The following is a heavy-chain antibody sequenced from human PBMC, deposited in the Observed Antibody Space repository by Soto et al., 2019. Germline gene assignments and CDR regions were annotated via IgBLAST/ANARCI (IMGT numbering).Heavy chain of an antibody. Sequence: SETLSLTCTVSGGSLSSYYWSWIRQPPGKGLEWIGYIYYSGSTNYNPSLKSRVTISVDTSKNQFSLKLSSVTAADTAVYYCARAYSGTPKGLFDYWGQGTLVTVSS. J-gene: IGHJ4*02. V-gene: IGHV4-59*01. CDR3: ARAYSGTPKGLFDY. D-gene: IGHD1-26*01. CDR1: GGSLSSYY. CDR2: IYYSGST.